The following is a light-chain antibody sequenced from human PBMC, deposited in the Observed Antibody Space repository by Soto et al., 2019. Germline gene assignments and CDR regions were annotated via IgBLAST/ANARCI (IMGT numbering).Light chain of an antibody. CDR3: QSYDSSLSAWV. V-gene: IGLV1-40*01. CDR1: SSNIGAGSD. Sequence: QSVLTQPPSVAGAPGQRVTISCTGSSSNIGAGSDVHWYQQVPGTAPKLLVYGSYNRPSGVPDRFSGSKSGPSASLAITGLPAEDEADFYCQSYDSSLSAWVFGPRTKVTVL. J-gene: IGLJ1*01. CDR2: GSY.